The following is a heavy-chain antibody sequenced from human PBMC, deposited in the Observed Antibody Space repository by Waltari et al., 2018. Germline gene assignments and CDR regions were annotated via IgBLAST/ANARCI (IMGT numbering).Heavy chain of an antibody. J-gene: IGHJ4*02. D-gene: IGHD2-2*01. V-gene: IGHV3-74*01. CDR3: ASCSSTSCRG. CDR1: GFTFSSYW. CDR2: IHSGGGST. Sequence: EVQLVESGGGLVQPGGSLRLSCAASGFTFSSYWMHWVRQVPGKGLVGVSRIHSGGGSTNYADSVKGRFTISRDNAKNTLYLQMNSLRAEDTAVYYCASCSSTSCRGWGQGTLVTVSS.